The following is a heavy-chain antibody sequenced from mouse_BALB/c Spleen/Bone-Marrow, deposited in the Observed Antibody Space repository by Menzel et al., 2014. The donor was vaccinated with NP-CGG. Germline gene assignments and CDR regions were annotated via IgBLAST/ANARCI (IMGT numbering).Heavy chain of an antibody. D-gene: IGHD2-4*01. CDR1: GFTFSTYA. CDR3: SRLRMITTYFDV. CDR2: ISSSGSYT. V-gene: IGHV5-9-3*01. J-gene: IGHJ1*01. Sequence: QLKDSGGGLAKPGGSLQLSCAASGFTFSTYAMSWVRQTPEKRLEWVATISSSGSYTYYPDSVKGRFTISRDNAKNTLYLQMSSLRSEDTAMFYCSRLRMITTYFDVWGAGTTVTVSS.